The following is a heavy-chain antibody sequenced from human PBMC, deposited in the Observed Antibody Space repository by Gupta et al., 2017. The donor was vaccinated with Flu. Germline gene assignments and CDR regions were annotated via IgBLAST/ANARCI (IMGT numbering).Heavy chain of an antibody. CDR1: GYTFAHNW. CDR3: ARTRGSYSTGACDY. J-gene: IGHJ4*02. D-gene: IGHD1-26*01. V-gene: IGHV5-51*01. CDR2: IYPGDSDT. Sequence: SGYTFAHNWFGWVRQMPGTGLGWLGIIYPGDSDTRYSPSFQGQVTISADKSFSTVYLKGSSLKASDTAMYYCARTRGSYSTGACDYWGQGTRVTVSS.